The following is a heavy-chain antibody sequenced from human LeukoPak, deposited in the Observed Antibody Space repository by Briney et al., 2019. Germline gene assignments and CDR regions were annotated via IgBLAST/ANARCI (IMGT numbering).Heavy chain of an antibody. D-gene: IGHD3-3*01. Sequence: GASVKVSCKASGYTFTGYYMHWVRQAPGHGLEWMGWINPNRGGTNYAQKFQGRVTMTRDTSISTAYMELSRLRSDDTAVYYCARGGGYDFWSGYYFDYWGQGTLVTVSS. CDR2: INPNRGGT. CDR1: GYTFTGYY. V-gene: IGHV1-2*02. CDR3: ARGGGYDFWSGYYFDY. J-gene: IGHJ4*02.